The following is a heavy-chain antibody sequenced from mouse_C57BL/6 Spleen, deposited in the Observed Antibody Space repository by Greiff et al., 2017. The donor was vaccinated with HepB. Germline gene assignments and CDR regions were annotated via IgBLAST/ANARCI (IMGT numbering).Heavy chain of an antibody. V-gene: IGHV5-16*01. CDR2: INYDGSST. J-gene: IGHJ2*01. CDR3: ARDRLYDGIDY. D-gene: IGHD2-12*01. Sequence: EVKLVESAGGLVQPGRSMKLSCTASGFTFSDYYMAWVRQVPEKGLEWVANINYDGSSTYYLDSLKSRFIISRDNAKNILYLQMSSLKSEDTATYYCARDRLYDGIDYWGQGTTLTVSS. CDR1: GFTFSDYY.